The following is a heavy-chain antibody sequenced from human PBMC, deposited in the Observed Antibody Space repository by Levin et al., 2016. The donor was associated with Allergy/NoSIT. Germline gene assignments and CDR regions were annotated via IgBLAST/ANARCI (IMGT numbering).Heavy chain of an antibody. V-gene: IGHV1-3*02. Sequence: WVRQAPGQRLEWMGWSNAGNGNTKYSQEFQGRVTITRDTSASTAYMELSSLRSEDMAVYYCAREKYGMDVWGQGTTVTVSS. CDR2: SNAGNGNT. J-gene: IGHJ6*02. CDR3: AREKYGMDV.